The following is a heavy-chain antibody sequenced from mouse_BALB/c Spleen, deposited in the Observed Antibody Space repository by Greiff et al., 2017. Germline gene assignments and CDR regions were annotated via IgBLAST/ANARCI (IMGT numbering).Heavy chain of an antibody. D-gene: IGHD2-3*01. CDR2: ITPYNDGT. J-gene: IGHJ4*01. Sequence: VHVKQSGPELVKPGASVKMSCKASGYTFTSYVMHWVKQKPGQGLEWIGYITPYNDGTKYNEKFKGKATLTSDKSSSTAYMELSSLTSEDSAVYYCARSYDGYPYYYAMDYWGQGTSVTVSS. CDR1: GYTFTSYV. CDR3: ARSYDGYPYYYAMDY. V-gene: IGHV1-14*01.